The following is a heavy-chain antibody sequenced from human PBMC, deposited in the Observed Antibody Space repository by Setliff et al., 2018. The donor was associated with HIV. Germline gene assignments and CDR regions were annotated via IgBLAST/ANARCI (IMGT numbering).Heavy chain of an antibody. D-gene: IGHD6-19*01. V-gene: IGHV4-39*01. CDR2: IYYSGST. Sequence: SETLSLTCTVSGGSISSSSHYWGWIRQPPGRGLEWVGSIYYSGSTYYNPSLKSRVTISLDTSKNQLSLKLSSVTAADTAVYYCASYYRVSGWYQEASWFFDLWGRGTLVTVSS. CDR3: ASYYRVSGWYQEASWFFDL. J-gene: IGHJ2*01. CDR1: GGSISSSSHY.